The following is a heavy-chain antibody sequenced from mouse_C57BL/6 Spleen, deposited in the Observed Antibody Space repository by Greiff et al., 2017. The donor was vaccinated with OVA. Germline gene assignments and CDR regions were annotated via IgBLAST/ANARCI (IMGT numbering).Heavy chain of an antibody. CDR1: GYTFTSYW. J-gene: IGHJ3*01. D-gene: IGHD1-1*01. V-gene: IGHV1-69*01. Sequence: QVQLQQPGAELVMPGASVKLSCKASGYTFTSYWMHWVKQRPGQGLEWIGEIDPSDSYTNYNQKFKGKSTLTVDKSSSTAYMQLSSLTSEDSAVYYCARPVQGSSWFAYWGQGTLVTVSA. CDR3: ARPVQGSSWFAY. CDR2: IDPSDSYT.